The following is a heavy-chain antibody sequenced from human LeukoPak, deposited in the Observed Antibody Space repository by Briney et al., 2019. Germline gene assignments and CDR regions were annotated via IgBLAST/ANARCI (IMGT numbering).Heavy chain of an antibody. Sequence: PGGSLRLSCAASGFTFSSYAMSWVRQAPGKGLEWVSAISGSGGSTYYADSVKGRFTISRDNSKNTLYLQMNSLRAEDTAVYYCARFFNGANWGYFDHWGQGTLVTVSS. CDR3: ARFFNGANWGYFDH. CDR1: GFTFSSYA. CDR2: ISGSGGST. D-gene: IGHD7-27*01. J-gene: IGHJ4*02. V-gene: IGHV3-23*01.